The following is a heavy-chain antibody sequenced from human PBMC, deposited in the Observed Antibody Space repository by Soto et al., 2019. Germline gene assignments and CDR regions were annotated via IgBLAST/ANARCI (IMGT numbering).Heavy chain of an antibody. CDR1: GGSISSYY. Sequence: PSETLSLTCTVSGGSISSYYWSWIRQPPGKGLEWIGYIYYSGGTNYNPSLKSRVTISVDTSKNQFSLKLSSVTAADTAVYYCARGTYSSSRFDYWGQGTLVTVSS. CDR2: IYYSGGT. CDR3: ARGTYSSSRFDY. V-gene: IGHV4-59*01. J-gene: IGHJ4*02. D-gene: IGHD6-13*01.